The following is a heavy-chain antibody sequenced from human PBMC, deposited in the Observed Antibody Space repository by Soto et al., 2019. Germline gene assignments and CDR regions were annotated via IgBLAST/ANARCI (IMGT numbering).Heavy chain of an antibody. CDR2: ISSSSSYI. D-gene: IGHD2-2*01. V-gene: IGHV3-21*01. CDR1: GFTFSSYS. J-gene: IGHJ3*02. CDR3: ARGVRMIVVVPAATDAFDI. Sequence: VQLVESGGGLVKTGGSLRLSCAASGFTFSSYSMNWVRQAPGKGLEWVSSISSSSSYIYYADSVKGRFTISRDNAKNSLYLQMNSLRAEDTAVYYCARGVRMIVVVPAATDAFDIWGQGTMVTVSS.